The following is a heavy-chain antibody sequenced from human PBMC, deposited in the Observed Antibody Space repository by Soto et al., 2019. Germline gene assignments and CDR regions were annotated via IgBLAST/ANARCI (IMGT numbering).Heavy chain of an antibody. CDR3: ARANWYSEY. D-gene: IGHD7-27*01. V-gene: IGHV4-39*07. CDR1: GGSISSSSYY. CDR2: IYYSGST. Sequence: SETLSLTCTVSGGSISSSSYYWGWIRQPPGKGLEWLGCIYYSGSTYYNPSLKSRVTISVDTSKNQVSLNLTSLTAADTATYYCARANWYSEYWGQGIPVTVSS. J-gene: IGHJ4*02.